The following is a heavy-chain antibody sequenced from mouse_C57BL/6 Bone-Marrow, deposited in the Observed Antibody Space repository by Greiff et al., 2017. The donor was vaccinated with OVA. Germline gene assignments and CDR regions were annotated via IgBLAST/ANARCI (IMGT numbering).Heavy chain of an antibody. Sequence: EVKLQESGPGLVKPSQSLSLTCSVTGYSITSGYYWNWIRQFPGNKLEWMGYISYDGSNNYNPSLNNRISITRDTSKNQFFLKLNSVTTEDTATYYGARGFYYYGSSYNYYAMDYWGQGTSVTVSS. CDR2: ISYDGSN. CDR1: GYSITSGYY. J-gene: IGHJ4*01. D-gene: IGHD1-1*01. CDR3: ARGFYYYGSSYNYYAMDY. V-gene: IGHV3-6*01.